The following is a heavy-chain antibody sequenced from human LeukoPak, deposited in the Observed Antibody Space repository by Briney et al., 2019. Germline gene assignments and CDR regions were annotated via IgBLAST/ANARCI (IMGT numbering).Heavy chain of an antibody. D-gene: IGHD5-24*01. CDR2: TYYRSKWYN. Sequence: SQTLSLTCAISGDSVPSNSASWTWIRQSPSRGLEWLGRTYYRSKWYNDYATSVKNRINIKPDISKNQFSLQLNSLTPEDTAVYYCAREFYGGYNPHWFDPWGQGTLVTASS. J-gene: IGHJ5*02. V-gene: IGHV6-1*01. CDR1: GDSVPSNSAS. CDR3: AREFYGGYNPHWFDP.